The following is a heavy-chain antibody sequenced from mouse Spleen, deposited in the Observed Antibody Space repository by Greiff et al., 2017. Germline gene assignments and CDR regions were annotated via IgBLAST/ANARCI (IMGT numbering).Heavy chain of an antibody. Sequence: VQLVESGAELAKPGASVKLSCKASGYTFTSYWMHWVKQRPGQGLELIGYINPSSGYTKYNQKFKDKATLTADKSSSTAYMQLSSLTYEDSAVYYCARERLGDAMDYWGQGTSVTVSS. CDR1: GYTFTSYW. D-gene: IGHD4-1*01. J-gene: IGHJ4*01. CDR3: ARERLGDAMDY. V-gene: IGHV1-7*01. CDR2: INPSSGYT.